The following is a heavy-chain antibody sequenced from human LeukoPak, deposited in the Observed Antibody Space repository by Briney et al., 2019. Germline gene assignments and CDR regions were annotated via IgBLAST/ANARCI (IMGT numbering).Heavy chain of an antibody. CDR2: ISWNSGSI. CDR1: GFTFDDYA. V-gene: IGHV3-9*01. J-gene: IGHJ4*02. Sequence: GGSLRLSCAASGFTFDDYAMHWVRQAPGKGLEWVSGISWNSGSIGYADSVKGRFTTSRDNAKNSLYLQMNSLRAEDTASYYCAKDSSGGPHYFDYWGQGTLVTVSS. CDR3: AKDSSGGPHYFDY. D-gene: IGHD6-19*01.